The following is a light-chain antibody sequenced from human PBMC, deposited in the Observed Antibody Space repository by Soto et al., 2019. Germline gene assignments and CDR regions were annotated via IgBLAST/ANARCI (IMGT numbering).Light chain of an antibody. J-gene: IGKJ1*01. V-gene: IGKV1-5*01. CDR1: QNIRGW. CDR3: QQYNSYSWT. Sequence: DIRMTQSPSTLSTSVGDRVTITCRASQNIRGWLAWYQQKPGKAPKLLSYDASTLESGVPSRFSGSGSGTEFTLTISSLQPDDFATYYCQQYNSYSWTFGQGTKVDIK. CDR2: DAS.